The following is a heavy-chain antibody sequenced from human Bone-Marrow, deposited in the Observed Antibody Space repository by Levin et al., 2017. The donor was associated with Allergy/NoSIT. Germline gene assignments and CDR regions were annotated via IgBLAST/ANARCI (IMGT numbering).Heavy chain of an antibody. CDR1: GASISNSAYS. V-gene: IGHV4-30-2*01. CDR3: ARDWRSAFDI. CDR2: IDHSGTT. Sequence: PSETLSLTCTVSGASISNSAYSWTWIRQPPGKGLEWIGYIDHSGTTHYNPSLTSRVTISIDRSKNHFSLNLSSVTAADSAVYYCARDWRSAFDIWGQGTMVTVSS. J-gene: IGHJ3*02. D-gene: IGHD3-3*01.